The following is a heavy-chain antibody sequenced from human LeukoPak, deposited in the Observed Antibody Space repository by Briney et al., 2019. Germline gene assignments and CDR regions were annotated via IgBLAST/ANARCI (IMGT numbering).Heavy chain of an antibody. D-gene: IGHD1-7*01. CDR3: ARALRDWNSLYDY. CDR1: GYTFTGYY. V-gene: IGHV1-2*04. Sequence: ASVKVSCKASGYTFTGYYMHWVRQAPGQGLEWMGWINPNSGGANYAQKFQGWVTMTRDTSISTAYMELSRLRSDDTAVYYRARALRDWNSLYDYWGQGTLVTVSS. J-gene: IGHJ4*02. CDR2: INPNSGGA.